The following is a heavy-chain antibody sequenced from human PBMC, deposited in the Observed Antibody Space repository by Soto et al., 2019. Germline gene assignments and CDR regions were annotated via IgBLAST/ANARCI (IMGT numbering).Heavy chain of an antibody. CDR1: GGSFSDYY. J-gene: IGHJ6*02. CDR3: ARESVSSGSRMDV. Sequence: SETLSLTCSVYGGSFSDYYWGWIRQPPGKGLEWIGEINHYGSTNYNPSLKSRVTISVDTSKNQFSLKLSSVTAADTAVYYCARESVSSGSRMDVWGQGTTVTVSS. CDR2: INHYGST. V-gene: IGHV4-34*01. D-gene: IGHD6-19*01.